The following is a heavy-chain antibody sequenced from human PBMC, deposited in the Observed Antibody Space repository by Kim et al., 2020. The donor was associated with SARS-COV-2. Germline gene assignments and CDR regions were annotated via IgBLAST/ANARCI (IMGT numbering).Heavy chain of an antibody. Sequence: GGSLRLSCAASGFTFRSYGMHWVRQTPGRGLEWVAVIWYDGTNEYYADSVKGRFTISRDNSENTLYLQMNSLRAEDMAVYYCARGTYYYDKSIDYWGQGTPVTVSS. CDR1: GFTFRSYG. CDR2: IWYDGTNE. D-gene: IGHD3-22*01. V-gene: IGHV3-33*01. CDR3: ARGTYYYDKSIDY. J-gene: IGHJ4*02.